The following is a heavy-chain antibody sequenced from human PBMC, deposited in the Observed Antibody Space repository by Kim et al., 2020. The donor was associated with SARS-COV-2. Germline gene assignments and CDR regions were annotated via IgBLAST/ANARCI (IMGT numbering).Heavy chain of an antibody. V-gene: IGHV3-33*01. D-gene: IGHD2-15*01. J-gene: IGHJ3*02. CDR3: ARGLGYGSNIAPFFDI. Sequence: GGSLRLSCATSGFTFSSYGMHWVRQAPGKGLEWVAFIWFDGSNKYYPDSVKGRFTISRDNSKNTLYLQMNSLRAEDTAVYYCARGLGYGSNIAPFFDIWGQGTKVTVSS. CDR2: IWFDGSNK. CDR1: GFTFSSYG.